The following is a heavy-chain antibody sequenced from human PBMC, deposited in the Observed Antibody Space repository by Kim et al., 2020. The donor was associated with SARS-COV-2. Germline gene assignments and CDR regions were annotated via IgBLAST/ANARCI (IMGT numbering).Heavy chain of an antibody. J-gene: IGHJ6*03. D-gene: IGHD6-19*01. CDR3: ARGTRQWLSRHYYYYMDV. V-gene: IGHV4-34*01. Sequence: KSRVTISVDTSKNQFSLKLSSVTAADMAVYYCARGTRQWLSRHYYYYMDVWGKGTTVTVSS.